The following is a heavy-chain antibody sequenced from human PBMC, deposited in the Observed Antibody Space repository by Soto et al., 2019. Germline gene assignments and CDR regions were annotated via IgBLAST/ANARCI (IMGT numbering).Heavy chain of an antibody. Sequence: EVQLVESGGGLVQPGGSLRLSCAASGFTFSSYSMNWVRQAPGKGLDWVSYISSSSGTIYYADSVKGRFTISRDNAKNSLYLQMNSLRAEDTAVYYCARDSTPRSIVSWGQGTLVTVSS. CDR3: ARDSTPRSIVS. CDR2: ISSSSGTI. V-gene: IGHV3-48*01. J-gene: IGHJ5*02. D-gene: IGHD2-15*01. CDR1: GFTFSSYS.